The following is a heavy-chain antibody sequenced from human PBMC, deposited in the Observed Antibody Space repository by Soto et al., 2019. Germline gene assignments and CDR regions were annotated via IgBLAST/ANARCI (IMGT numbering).Heavy chain of an antibody. J-gene: IGHJ5*02. CDR1: GYTFTSYG. Sequence: ASVKVSCKASGYTFTSYGISWVRQAPGQGLEWMGWISAYNGNTNYAQKLQGRVTMTTDKSTSTAYMELSSLRSEDTAVYYCARGHSGSSWYQVVWFDPWGQGTLVTVSS. D-gene: IGHD6-13*01. CDR2: ISAYNGNT. V-gene: IGHV1-18*01. CDR3: ARGHSGSSWYQVVWFDP.